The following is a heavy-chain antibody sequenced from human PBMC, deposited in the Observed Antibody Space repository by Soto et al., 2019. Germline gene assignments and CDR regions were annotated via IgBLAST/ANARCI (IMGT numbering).Heavy chain of an antibody. J-gene: IGHJ6*02. Sequence: QEQLVQSGAEVKEPGASLKVSCKASGDTFTSNYIHWVRQAPGQGLEWMGRINPSSGATLYAQKFQGRLTLTTYTSTCTVYMDLNSLKSEDSAVYYCASRVLCDMDVWGQGTTVTVSS. D-gene: IGHD2-21*01. V-gene: IGHV1-46*01. CDR3: ASRVLCDMDV. CDR2: INPSSGAT. CDR1: GDTFTSNY.